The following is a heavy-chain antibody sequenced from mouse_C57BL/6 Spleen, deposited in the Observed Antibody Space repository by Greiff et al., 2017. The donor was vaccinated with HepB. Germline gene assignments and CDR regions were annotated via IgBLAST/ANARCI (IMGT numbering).Heavy chain of an antibody. J-gene: IGHJ3*01. Sequence: EVKLQQSGAELVRPGASVKLSCTASGFNIKDDYMHWVKQRPEQGLEWIGWIDPENGDTEYASKFQGKATITADTSSNTAYLQLSSLTSEDTAVYYCTTGIYYGLAYWGQGTLVTVSA. CDR2: IDPENGDT. CDR3: TTGIYYGLAY. D-gene: IGHD2-1*01. V-gene: IGHV14-4*01. CDR1: GFNIKDDY.